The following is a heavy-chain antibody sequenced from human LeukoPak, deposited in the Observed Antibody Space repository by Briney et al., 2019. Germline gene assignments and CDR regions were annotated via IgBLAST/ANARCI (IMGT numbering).Heavy chain of an antibody. J-gene: IGHJ4*02. V-gene: IGHV3-20*04. CDR1: GFTFDDYG. CDR3: ARDADYYFDQ. Sequence: GGSLRLSCAASGFTFDDYGMSWVRQAPGKGLEWVSSIDWNGSSTGYADSVKGRFTISRDDAKNSLHLQMNSLRAEDTALYYCARDADYYFDQWGQGTLVTVSS. CDR2: IDWNGSST.